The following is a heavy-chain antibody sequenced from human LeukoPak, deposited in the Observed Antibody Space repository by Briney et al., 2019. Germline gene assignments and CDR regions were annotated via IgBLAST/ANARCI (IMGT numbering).Heavy chain of an antibody. Sequence: SETLSLTCTVSGGAISSYYWSWIRQPPGKGLEWIGYIYYSGSTNYNPSLKSRVTISVDTSKNQFSLKLSSVTAADTAVYYCARGRSSWYYFDYWGQGTLVTVSS. CDR3: ARGRSSWYYFDY. J-gene: IGHJ4*02. CDR1: GGAISSYY. CDR2: IYYSGST. V-gene: IGHV4-59*08. D-gene: IGHD6-13*01.